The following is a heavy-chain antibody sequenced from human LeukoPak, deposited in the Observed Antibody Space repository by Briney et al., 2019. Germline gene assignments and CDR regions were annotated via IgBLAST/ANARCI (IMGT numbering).Heavy chain of an antibody. CDR3: ATIGSCDSTRCSPTK. CDR1: GYTFTGYY. CDR2: ISPNSGGI. Sequence: ASVKVSCKASGYTFTGYYMHWVRQAPGQGLEWMGWISPNSGGINYAQKFRGRVTMTRDTSINTAYMELNSLISDDTAFYYCATIGSCDSTRCSPTKWGQGTLVTVS. D-gene: IGHD2-2*01. V-gene: IGHV1-2*02. J-gene: IGHJ4*02.